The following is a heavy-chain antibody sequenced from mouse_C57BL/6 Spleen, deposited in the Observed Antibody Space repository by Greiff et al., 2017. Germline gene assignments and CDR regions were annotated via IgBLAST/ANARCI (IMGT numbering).Heavy chain of an antibody. Sequence: DVHLVESGGGLVKPGGSLKLSCAASGFTFSSYTMSWVRQTPEKRLEWVATISGGGGNTYYPDSVKGRFTISRDNAKNTLYLQMSSLRSEDTALYYCARHNEYYDSSYFAYWGQGTLVTVSA. D-gene: IGHD1-1*01. V-gene: IGHV5-9*01. CDR3: ARHNEYYDSSYFAY. CDR2: ISGGGGNT. CDR1: GFTFSSYT. J-gene: IGHJ3*01.